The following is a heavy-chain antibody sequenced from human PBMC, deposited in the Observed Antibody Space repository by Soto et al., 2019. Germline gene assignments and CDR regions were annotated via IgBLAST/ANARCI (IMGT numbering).Heavy chain of an antibody. V-gene: IGHV2-5*02. CDR2: IYWDDDK. CDR3: AHSSYYGSGSLDY. Sequence: QITLKESGPTLMKPTQTLTLTCTFSGFSLSPGVGVGWIRQPPGKALECLALIYWDDDKRYSSSLKSRLTITKDTSKDQVVLIMTNMDPVDTATYYCAHSSYYGSGSLDYWGQGILVTVSS. CDR1: GFSLSPGVG. J-gene: IGHJ4*02. D-gene: IGHD3-10*01.